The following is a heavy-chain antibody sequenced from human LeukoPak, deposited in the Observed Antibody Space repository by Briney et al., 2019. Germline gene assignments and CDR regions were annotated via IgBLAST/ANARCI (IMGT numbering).Heavy chain of an antibody. CDR1: GFTFSSYA. V-gene: IGHV3-23*01. Sequence: GGSLRLSCAASGFTFSSYAMSWVRQAPGKGLEWVSAISGSGGSTYYADSVKGRFTISRDNSMNTLYLQMNSLRAEDTAVYYCAREVSRITMIVVVIGEGAFDIWGQGTMVTVSS. J-gene: IGHJ3*02. CDR3: AREVSRITMIVVVIGEGAFDI. CDR2: ISGSGGST. D-gene: IGHD3-22*01.